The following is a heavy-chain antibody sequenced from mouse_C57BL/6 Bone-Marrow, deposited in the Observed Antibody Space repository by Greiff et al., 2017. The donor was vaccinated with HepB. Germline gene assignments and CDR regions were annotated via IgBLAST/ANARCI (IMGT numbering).Heavy chain of an antibody. Sequence: EVQLVESGGGLVQPGGSMKLSCAASGFTFSDAWMDWVRQSPEKGLEWVAEIRNKANNHATYYAESVKGRFTISRDDSKSSVYLQMNSLRAEDTGIYYCTSLITTVVAPGFAYWGQGTLVTVSA. CDR2: IRNKANNHAT. CDR3: TSLITTVVAPGFAY. J-gene: IGHJ3*01. V-gene: IGHV6-6*01. CDR1: GFTFSDAW. D-gene: IGHD1-1*01.